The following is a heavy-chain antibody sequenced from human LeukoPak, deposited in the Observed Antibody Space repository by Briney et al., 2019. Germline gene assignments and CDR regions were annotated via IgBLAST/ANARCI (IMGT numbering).Heavy chain of an antibody. CDR1: GYTFTGYY. V-gene: IGHV1-2*02. CDR2: INPNSGGT. D-gene: IGHD1-26*01. Sequence: ASVKVSCKASGYTFTGYYMHWVRQAPGQGLEWMGWINPNSGGTNYAQKFQGRVTMTRDTSISTAYMELSRLRSDDTAVYYCARMYIRSSLRYFDYWGQGTLVTVSS. CDR3: ARMYIRSSLRYFDY. J-gene: IGHJ4*02.